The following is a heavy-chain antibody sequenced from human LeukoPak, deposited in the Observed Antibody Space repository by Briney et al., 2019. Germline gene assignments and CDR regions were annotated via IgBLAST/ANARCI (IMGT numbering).Heavy chain of an antibody. D-gene: IGHD6-13*01. CDR3: AKDIDIKQMVFPFDY. V-gene: IGHV3-23*01. J-gene: IGHJ4*02. CDR2: IRGSAGST. CDR1: GFTFSSYG. Sequence: GGSLRLSCAASGFTFSSYGMSWVRQAPGKGLEWVSVIRGSAGSTDYAASVKGRFTISRDNSRNTLNLQMNSLRAEDTAVYYCAKDIDIKQMVFPFDYWGQGTLVTVSS.